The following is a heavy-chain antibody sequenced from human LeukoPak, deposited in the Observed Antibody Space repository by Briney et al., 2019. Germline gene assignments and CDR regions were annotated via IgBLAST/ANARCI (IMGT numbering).Heavy chain of an antibody. J-gene: IGHJ4*02. CDR3: AKFREKYSSTWYFYFDY. V-gene: IGHV3-73*01. Sequence: PGGSLRLSCAASGFTFSDSGMHWVRQASGKGLEWVGHIRSKADSYATVYAASVKGRFTITRDDSENTAYLQMNSLRAEDTAVYYCAKFREKYSSTWYFYFDYWGQGTLVTVSS. CDR1: GFTFSDSG. CDR2: IRSKADSYAT. D-gene: IGHD6-13*01.